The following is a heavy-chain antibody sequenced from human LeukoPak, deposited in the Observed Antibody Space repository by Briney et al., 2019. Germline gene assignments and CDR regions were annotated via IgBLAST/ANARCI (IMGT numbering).Heavy chain of an antibody. D-gene: IGHD1-26*01. CDR2: INESGGTT. V-gene: IGHV3-23*01. Sequence: GGSLRLPCAASGFTFSSYAMNRVRQAPGKGLEWVSSINESGGTTDYADSVKGRFTISRDNSKNTLYLQMNSLRAEDTAVYYCAKSGSYSWGQGTLVTVSS. CDR1: GFTFSSYA. CDR3: AKSGSYS. J-gene: IGHJ4*02.